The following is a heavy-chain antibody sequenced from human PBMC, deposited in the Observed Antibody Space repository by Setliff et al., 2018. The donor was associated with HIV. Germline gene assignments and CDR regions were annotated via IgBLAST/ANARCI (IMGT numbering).Heavy chain of an antibody. CDR1: GYTFTSYA. D-gene: IGHD3-9*01. Sequence: ASVKVSCKASGYTFTSYAMNWVRQAPGQGLEWMGWINTSTGNPTYAQGFTGRFVFSLDTSVSTAYLQISSPKAEDTAVHYCARTLTGYSAHDAFDIWGQGTMVTVSS. CDR2: INTSTGNP. CDR3: ARTLTGYSAHDAFDI. J-gene: IGHJ3*02. V-gene: IGHV7-4-1*02.